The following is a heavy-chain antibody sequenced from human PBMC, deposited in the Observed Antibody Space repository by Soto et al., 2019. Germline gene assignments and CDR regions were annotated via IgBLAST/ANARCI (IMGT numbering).Heavy chain of an antibody. V-gene: IGHV3-73*02. J-gene: IGHJ4*02. CDR2: IRRKVENYAT. CDR3: TTSLLLGYCVVGSSCYPGY. Sequence: EVQLVESGGGLVQPGGSLKLSCAASGFTFSGSAMHWVRQASGKGLEWIGLIRRKVENYATAYGESVKGRFTISRDDSKNTAYLQMNSLKTEDTAVYYCTTSLLLGYCVVGSSCYPGYWGQGTLVTVSS. CDR1: GFTFSGSA. D-gene: IGHD2-15*01.